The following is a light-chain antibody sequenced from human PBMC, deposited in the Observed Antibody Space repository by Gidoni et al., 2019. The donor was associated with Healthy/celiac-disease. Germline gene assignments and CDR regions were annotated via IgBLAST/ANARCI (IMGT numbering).Light chain of an antibody. CDR3: QQSYSTPPFT. CDR1: QSMSSY. J-gene: IGKJ3*01. CDR2: AAS. Sequence: DIQMTQSPSSLSASVGDRVTITCRASQSMSSYLNWYQQKPGKAPKLLIYAASSLQSGVTSRFSGSGSGTDFTLTISSLQPEDFATYYCQQSYSTPPFTFGPGTKVDIK. V-gene: IGKV1-39*01.